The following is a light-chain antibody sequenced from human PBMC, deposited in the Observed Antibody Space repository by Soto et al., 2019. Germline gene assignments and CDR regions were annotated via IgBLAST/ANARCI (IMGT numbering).Light chain of an antibody. CDR2: SSD. CDR3: TAWDDSLNGRV. V-gene: IGLV1-44*01. J-gene: IGLJ3*02. Sequence: QAVVTQPPSASGTPGQRVIISCSGSSSNIGSNIVNWYQLLPGTAPKLLIYSSDQRPSGVPDRFSGSKSGTSASLAISGLRSEDEADYYCTAWDDSLNGRVFGGGTKLTVL. CDR1: SSNIGSNI.